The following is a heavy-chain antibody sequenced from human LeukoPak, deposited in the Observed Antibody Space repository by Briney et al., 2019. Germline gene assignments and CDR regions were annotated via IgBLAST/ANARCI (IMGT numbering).Heavy chain of an antibody. CDR2: IYSGGTT. Sequence: GGSLRLSCAASAPPVPRKYMGCARQAPGKGLEWVSLIYSGGTTYSADSVRGRFTISRDNSKNTLYLQMNSKRAEDTAMYYFVRGLGYCSSIICLLPFDYWGQGTPVTVSS. J-gene: IGHJ4*02. CDR1: APPVPRKY. CDR3: VRGLGYCSSIICLLPFDY. V-gene: IGHV3-53*01. D-gene: IGHD2-15*01.